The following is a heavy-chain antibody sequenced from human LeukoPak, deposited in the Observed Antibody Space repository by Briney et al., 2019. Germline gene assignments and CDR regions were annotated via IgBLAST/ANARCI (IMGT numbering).Heavy chain of an antibody. Sequence: PGGSLRLSCEGSGFTFSIYYMSWVRQAPGKGREWVANIRHDGSNKFYADSVRGRFTVSRDNAKNSVFLQMNSLRADDSAVYYCATGSSSWSTIDLYFYRWGQGALVTVAS. CDR3: ATGSSSWSTIDLYFYR. CDR2: IRHDGSNK. J-gene: IGHJ4*02. V-gene: IGHV3-7*01. CDR1: GFTFSIYY. D-gene: IGHD6-6*01.